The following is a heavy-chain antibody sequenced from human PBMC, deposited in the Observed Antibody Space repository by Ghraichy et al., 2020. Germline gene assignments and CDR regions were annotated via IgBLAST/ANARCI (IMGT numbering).Heavy chain of an antibody. CDR1: GFTFSSYA. CDR2: ISGSGGST. Sequence: GGSLRLSCAASGFTFSSYAMSWVRQAPGKGLEWVSAISGSGGSTYYADSVKGRFTISRDNSKNTLYLQMNSLRAEDTAVYYCAKPHGGVHYDFWSGYGPRLHDYWGQGTLVTVSS. D-gene: IGHD3-3*01. V-gene: IGHV3-23*01. J-gene: IGHJ4*02. CDR3: AKPHGGVHYDFWSGYGPRLHDY.